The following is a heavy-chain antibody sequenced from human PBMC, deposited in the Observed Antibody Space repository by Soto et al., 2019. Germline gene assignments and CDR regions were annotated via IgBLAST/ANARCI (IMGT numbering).Heavy chain of an antibody. D-gene: IGHD1-1*01. CDR1: GGSISSHH. CDR3: TTTLGRGAFDI. V-gene: IGHV4-59*11. CDR2: IYYSGST. J-gene: IGHJ3*02. Sequence: QVQLQESGPGLVKPSETLSLTCTVSGGSISSHHWNWIRQPPGKGLEWIGHIYYSGSTNYNPSLKVGVTLSLDTSKNQFSLTLSSVTAADTAVYYCTTTLGRGAFDIWGQGTMVTVSS.